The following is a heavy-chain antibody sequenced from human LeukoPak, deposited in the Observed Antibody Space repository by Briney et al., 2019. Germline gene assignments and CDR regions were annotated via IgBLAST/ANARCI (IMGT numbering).Heavy chain of an antibody. Sequence: SQTLSLTCAISGDSVSSNSAAWSWIRQSPSRGLEWLGRTYYRSKWYNDYAVSVKSRITLNPDTSKNQFSLQLNSVTPEDTAVYNCARVRVAAYYFDYWGQGTLVTVSS. D-gene: IGHD2-15*01. CDR3: ARVRVAAYYFDY. J-gene: IGHJ4*02. V-gene: IGHV6-1*01. CDR1: GDSVSSNSAA. CDR2: TYYRSKWYN.